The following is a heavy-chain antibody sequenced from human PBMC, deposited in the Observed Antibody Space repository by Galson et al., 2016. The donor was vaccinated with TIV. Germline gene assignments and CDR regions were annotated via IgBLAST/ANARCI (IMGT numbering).Heavy chain of an antibody. CDR2: LNPSGVTT. V-gene: IGHV1-46*01. CDR3: SREKYSGFGF. D-gene: IGHD5-12*01. CDR1: GYIFTTYY. Sequence: SVKVSCKASGYIFTTYYIHWVRRAPGQGLEWMGMLNPSGVTTSYAEKFQDRVTMSMDTSTSTFYMELSSLTSEDTAIYYCSREKYSGFGFWGQGTLVTVSS. J-gene: IGHJ4*02.